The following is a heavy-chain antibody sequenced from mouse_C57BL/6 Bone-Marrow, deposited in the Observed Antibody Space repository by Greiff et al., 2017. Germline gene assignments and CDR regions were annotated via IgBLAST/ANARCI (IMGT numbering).Heavy chain of an antibody. Sequence: EVKLMESGAELVRPGASVKLSCTASGFNIKDYYMHWVKQRPEQGLEWIGRIDPEDGDTEYAPQFQGKATMTADTSSNTAYLQLSSLTSEDTAVYYCTTGLYYYGSSPYWYFDVWGTGTTVTVAS. V-gene: IGHV14-1*01. J-gene: IGHJ1*03. CDR2: IDPEDGDT. CDR1: GFNIKDYY. D-gene: IGHD1-1*01. CDR3: TTGLYYYGSSPYWYFDV.